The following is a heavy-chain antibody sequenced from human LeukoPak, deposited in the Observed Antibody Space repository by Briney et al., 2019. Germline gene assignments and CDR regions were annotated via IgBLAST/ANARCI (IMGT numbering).Heavy chain of an antibody. V-gene: IGHV3-53*04. CDR3: ARALTGTAVYFDY. CDR2: IYTGGST. J-gene: IGHJ4*02. CDR1: GLTVSRNY. D-gene: IGHD1-7*01. Sequence: GGSLRLSCAASGLTVSRNYMSWVRQAPGKGLEWVSVIYTGGSTYYADSVKGRFTISRLNSKNTLYLQMNSLRAEDTAVYYCARALTGTAVYFDYWGQGTLVTVSS.